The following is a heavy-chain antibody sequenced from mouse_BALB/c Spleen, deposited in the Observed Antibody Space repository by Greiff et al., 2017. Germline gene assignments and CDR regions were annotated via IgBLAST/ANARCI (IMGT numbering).Heavy chain of an antibody. J-gene: IGHJ4*01. CDR3: ARYRYDVYAMDY. CDR2: INPSTGYT. Sequence: QVQLQQPGAELAKPGASVKMSCKASGYTFTSYWMHWVKQRPGQGLEWIGYINPSTGYTEYNQKFKDKATLTADKSSSTAYMQLSSLTSEDSAVYYCARYRYDVYAMDYWGQGTSVTVSS. D-gene: IGHD2-14*01. CDR1: GYTFTSYW. V-gene: IGHV1-7*01.